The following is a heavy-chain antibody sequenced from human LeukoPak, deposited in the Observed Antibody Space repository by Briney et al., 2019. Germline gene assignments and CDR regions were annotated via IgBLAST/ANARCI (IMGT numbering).Heavy chain of an antibody. J-gene: IGHJ3*02. Sequence: SETLSLTCSVSGGSISSYYWSWIRQPAGKGLEWIGRIYTSGSTNYNPSLKSRVTMSVDTSKNQFSLKLSSVTAADTAVYYCARRGLVYDSSGYYYVDAFDIWGQGTMVTVSS. CDR3: ARRGLVYDSSGYYYVDAFDI. CDR2: IYTSGST. V-gene: IGHV4-4*07. D-gene: IGHD3-22*01. CDR1: GGSISSYY.